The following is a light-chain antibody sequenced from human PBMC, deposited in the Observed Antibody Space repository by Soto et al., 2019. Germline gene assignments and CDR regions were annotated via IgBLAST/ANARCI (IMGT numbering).Light chain of an antibody. CDR2: DNT. CDR1: SNDIGGYDS. CDR3: QSYDSGLGGYVI. V-gene: IGLV2-14*01. Sequence: QSVLTQPASMSGSPGQSITISCTGTSNDIGGYDSVSWYQQSPGKVPRLIIYDNTNRPSGVPDRFSGSKSGTSASLAITGLQAEDEADYYCQSYDSGLGGYVIFGGGTKLTVL. J-gene: IGLJ2*01.